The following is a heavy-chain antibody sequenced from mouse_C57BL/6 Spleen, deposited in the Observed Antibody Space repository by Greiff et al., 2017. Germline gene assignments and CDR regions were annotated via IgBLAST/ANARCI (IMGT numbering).Heavy chain of an antibody. V-gene: IGHV1-18*01. J-gene: IGHJ3*01. CDR3: SRRDGYGSSYGFAY. CDR2: INPNNGGT. D-gene: IGHD1-1*01. Sequence: VQLQQSGPELVKPGASVKISCKASGYTFTDYNMDWVKQSHGKSLEWIGDINPNNGGTIYNQKFKGKATLTVDKSSSTAYMELRSLTSEDTAVYCCSRRDGYGSSYGFAYWGQGTLVTVAA. CDR1: GYTFTDYN.